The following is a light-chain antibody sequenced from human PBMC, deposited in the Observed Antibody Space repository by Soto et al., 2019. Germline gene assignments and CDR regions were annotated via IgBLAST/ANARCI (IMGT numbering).Light chain of an antibody. CDR1: QGISYY. Sequence: DIQMTQSPSSLSASVGDRVTITCRASQGISYYLAWYQQKPGKVPKLLIYAASTLQSVVPSRFSGSGSGTDFTLTSSSLQPEDVATYYCQKYNSAPRTFGQGTKVQIK. CDR3: QKYNSAPRT. J-gene: IGKJ1*01. CDR2: AAS. V-gene: IGKV1-27*01.